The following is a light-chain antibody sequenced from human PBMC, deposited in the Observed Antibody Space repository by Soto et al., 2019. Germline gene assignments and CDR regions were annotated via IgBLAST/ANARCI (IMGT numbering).Light chain of an antibody. CDR1: SSNIGAGYD. Sequence: QSVLTQPPSVSGAPGQRVTISCTGSSSNIGAGYDVHWYQQPPGKAPKLLIYGNTDRPSGVPDRFSGSKSGTSASLAITGLQAEDEADYYCQSYDSSLSGYVFGTGTKVTVL. CDR2: GNT. CDR3: QSYDSSLSGYV. J-gene: IGLJ1*01. V-gene: IGLV1-40*01.